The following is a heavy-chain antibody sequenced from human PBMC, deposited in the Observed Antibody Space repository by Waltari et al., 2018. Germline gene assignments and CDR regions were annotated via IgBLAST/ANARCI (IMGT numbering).Heavy chain of an antibody. CDR1: GYTVSSKY. CDR3: AGSLGGLDH. Sequence: EVQLVESGGGLIQPGGSLRLACGASGYTVSSKYMSWVRQAPGKGLEWVASIYAGNATYYADPVRGRFTISRDISKNTLFLQMNNLRGEDTAVYFCAGSLGGLDHWGQGTLVTVSS. CDR2: IYAGNAT. D-gene: IGHD3-16*01. V-gene: IGHV3-53*01. J-gene: IGHJ4*02.